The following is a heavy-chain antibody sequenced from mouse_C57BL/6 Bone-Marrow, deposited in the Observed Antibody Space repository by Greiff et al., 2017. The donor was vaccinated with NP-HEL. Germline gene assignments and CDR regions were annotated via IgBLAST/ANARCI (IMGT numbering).Heavy chain of an antibody. Sequence: EVQLQQSGTVLARPGASVKMSCKTSGYTFTSYWMHWVKQRPGQGLEWIGAIYPGNSDTSYNQKFKGKAKLTAVTSASTAYMELSSLTNEDSAVYYCTRSFITTVVATDAMDYWGQGTSVTVSS. D-gene: IGHD1-1*01. J-gene: IGHJ4*01. CDR1: GYTFTSYW. CDR2: IYPGNSDT. CDR3: TRSFITTVVATDAMDY. V-gene: IGHV1-5*01.